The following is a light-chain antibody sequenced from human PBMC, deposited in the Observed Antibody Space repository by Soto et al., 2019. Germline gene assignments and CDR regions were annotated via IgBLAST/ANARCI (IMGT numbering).Light chain of an antibody. J-gene: IGKJ4*01. CDR2: GAS. V-gene: IGKV3-20*01. CDR3: QQYGSSPLT. Sequence: KVTKQSPGTLSLYPGERATLSCRASQSVSSSYLAWYQQKPGQAPRLLIYGASSRATGIPDRFSGSGSGTDFTLTISRLEPEDFAVYYCQQYGSSPLTFAGGTKV. CDR1: QSVSSSY.